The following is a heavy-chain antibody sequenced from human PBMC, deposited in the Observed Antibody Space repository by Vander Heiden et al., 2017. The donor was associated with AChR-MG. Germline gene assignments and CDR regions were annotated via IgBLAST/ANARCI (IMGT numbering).Heavy chain of an antibody. CDR2: INPKSGDT. D-gene: IGHD1-26*01. Sequence: QVQLVQPGAAVQKPGASTKVSGNASGYTFIDYYVHWVRQAPGQGLEWMGRINPKSGDTDYAQNFQGRVTVTRDTSFSTVYMQLSTLRSDDTAVYFCARDRTEWELLHWLDPWGQGTLVTVSS. CDR1: GYTFIDYY. CDR3: ARDRTEWELLHWLDP. V-gene: IGHV1-2*06. J-gene: IGHJ5*02.